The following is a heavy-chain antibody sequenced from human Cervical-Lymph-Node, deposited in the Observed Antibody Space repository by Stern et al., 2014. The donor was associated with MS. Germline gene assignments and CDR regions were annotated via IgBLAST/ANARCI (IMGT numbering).Heavy chain of an antibody. V-gene: IGHV3-74*01. CDR3: ARIYGGNSPFDY. Sequence: VQLVQSGGGLVQPGGSLRLSCAASGFTFSSYWMHWVRQAPGKGLVWVSRINSDGSSTSYAASVKGRFTISRDNAKNTLYLQMNSLRAEDTAVYYCARIYGGNSPFDYWGQGTLVTVSS. CDR1: GFTFSSYW. D-gene: IGHD4-23*01. CDR2: INSDGSST. J-gene: IGHJ4*02.